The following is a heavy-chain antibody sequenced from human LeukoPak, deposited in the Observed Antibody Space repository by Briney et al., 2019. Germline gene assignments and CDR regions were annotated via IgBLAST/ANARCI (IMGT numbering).Heavy chain of an antibody. Sequence: SETLSLTCTVSGGSISSYYWNWIRQPAGKGLEWIGRIYASGSTNYNPSLKSRVTMSIDTSKNQFSLKLSSVTAADTAVYYCARGDILTGYYNEVFDYWGQGTLVTVS. V-gene: IGHV4-4*07. CDR2: IYASGST. J-gene: IGHJ4*02. CDR1: GGSISSYY. CDR3: ARGDILTGYYNEVFDY. D-gene: IGHD3-9*01.